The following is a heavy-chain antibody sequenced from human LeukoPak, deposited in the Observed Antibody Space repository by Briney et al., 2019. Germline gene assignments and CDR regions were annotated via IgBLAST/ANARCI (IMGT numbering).Heavy chain of an antibody. D-gene: IGHD2-2*01. V-gene: IGHV3-23*01. J-gene: IGHJ3*01. Sequence: GSLRLSCAASGFTFSSYAMSWVRQAPGKGLEWVSAISGSGGSTYYADSVKGRFTISRDNSKNTLYLQMNSLRPEDTAVYYCARCTASCYANAFDVWGQGTLLAVSS. CDR1: GFTFSSYA. CDR2: ISGSGGST. CDR3: ARCTASCYANAFDV.